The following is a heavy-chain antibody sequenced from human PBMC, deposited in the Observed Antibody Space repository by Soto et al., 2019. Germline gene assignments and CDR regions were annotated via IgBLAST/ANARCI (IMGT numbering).Heavy chain of an antibody. Sequence: EVQLVESGGGLVQPGGSLRLSCAASGFTLSAHFMDWVRQAPGKGLEWVGRSGNKAYSYTTEYVASGKGRFTISRDDSKNSLYLQMNSLETEDTAVYYCARGGSXXXXCLNGVCAGPFDIWGQGTMVSVSS. CDR3: ARGGSXXXXCLNGVCAGPFDI. D-gene: IGHD2-8*01. CDR1: GFTLSAHF. CDR2: SGNKAYSYTT. J-gene: IGHJ3*02. V-gene: IGHV3-72*01.